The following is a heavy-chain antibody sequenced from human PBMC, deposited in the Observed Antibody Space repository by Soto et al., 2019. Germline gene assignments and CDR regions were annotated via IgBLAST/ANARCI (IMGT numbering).Heavy chain of an antibody. D-gene: IGHD2-15*01. V-gene: IGHV1-69*13. CDR3: ARQSLGYCSGGSCYVYYYGMDV. CDR1: GYIFTSYG. CDR2: INPISGTP. J-gene: IGHJ6*02. Sequence: SVKVSCMASGYIFTSYGISRVIQAPGQGLEGVEGINPISGTPNYAQKFQGRVTITADESTSTAYMELSSLRSEDTAVYYCARQSLGYCSGGSCYVYYYGMDVWGQGTTVTVSS.